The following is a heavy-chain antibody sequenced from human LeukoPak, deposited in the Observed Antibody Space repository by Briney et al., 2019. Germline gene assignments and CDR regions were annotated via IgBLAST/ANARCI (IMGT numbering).Heavy chain of an antibody. CDR3: ARVETYFDY. CDR2: ISSSGSTI. CDR1: GFTFSSYE. J-gene: IGHJ4*02. V-gene: IGHV3-48*03. Sequence: GGSLRLSCAASGFTFSSYEMNWVRQAPGKGLEWVSYISSSGSTIYYADSVKGRFTISRDNAKNSLYLQMNSLRAEDTAVYYCARVETYFDYWGQGTLVTVSS.